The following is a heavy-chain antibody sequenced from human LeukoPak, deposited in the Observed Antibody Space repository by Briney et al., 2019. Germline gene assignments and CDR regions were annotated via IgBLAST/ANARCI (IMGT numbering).Heavy chain of an antibody. CDR2: SYYSGST. V-gene: IGHV4-39*01. CDR3: ARQRRGGYSFHFDY. CDR1: GGSISSSSYC. D-gene: IGHD4-11*01. J-gene: IGHJ4*02. Sequence: SSETLSLTCTVAGGSISSSSYCLGWIRQPPGKWLAWIGSSYYSGSTYYNPSLKSRVTISVDTSKNQFSLKLSSVTAADTAVYYCARQRRGGYSFHFDYWGQGTLVTVSS.